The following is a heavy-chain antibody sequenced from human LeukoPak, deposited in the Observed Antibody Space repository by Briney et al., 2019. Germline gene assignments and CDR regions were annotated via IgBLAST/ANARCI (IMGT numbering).Heavy chain of an antibody. CDR1: GFNVRSYY. D-gene: IGHD3-10*01. CDR2: ISGSGGST. CDR3: AKDAIIMVRGVNHNWFDP. J-gene: IGHJ5*02. Sequence: GGSLRLSCAASGFNVRSYYMSWVRQAPGKGLEWVSAISGSGGSTYYADSVKGRFTISRDNSKNTLYLQMNSLRAEDTAVYYCAKDAIIMVRGVNHNWFDPWGQGTLVTVSS. V-gene: IGHV3-23*01.